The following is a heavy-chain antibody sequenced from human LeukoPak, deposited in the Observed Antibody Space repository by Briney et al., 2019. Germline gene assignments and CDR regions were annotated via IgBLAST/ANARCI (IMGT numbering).Heavy chain of an antibody. V-gene: IGHV3-30*18. CDR1: GFTFSSYG. J-gene: IGHJ6*04. CDR3: GKDIGYCSGGSCYPAGMDV. D-gene: IGHD2-15*01. CDR2: ISYDGSNK. Sequence: GGSLRLSCAASGFTFSSYGMHWVRQAPGKGLEWVAVISYDGSNKYYADSVKGRFTISRDNSKNTLYLQMNSLRAEDTAVYYCGKDIGYCSGGSCYPAGMDVWGKGTTVTVSS.